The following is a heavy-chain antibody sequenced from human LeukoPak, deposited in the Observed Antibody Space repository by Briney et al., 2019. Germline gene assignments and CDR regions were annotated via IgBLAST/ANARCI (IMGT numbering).Heavy chain of an antibody. D-gene: IGHD3-16*02. CDR3: ARVAPMITFGGVIASYYYYYYMDV. V-gene: IGHV3-7*03. CDR2: IKQDGSEK. J-gene: IGHJ6*03. CDR1: GFTFSSYW. Sequence: PGGSLRLSCAASGFTFSSYWMSWVRQAPGKGLEWVANIKQDGSEKYYVDSVKGRFTISRDNAKNSLYLQMNSLRAEDTAVYYCARVAPMITFGGVIASYYYYYYMDVWGKGTTVTVSS.